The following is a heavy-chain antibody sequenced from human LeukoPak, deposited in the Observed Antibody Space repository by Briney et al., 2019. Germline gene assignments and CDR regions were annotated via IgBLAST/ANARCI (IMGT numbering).Heavy chain of an antibody. D-gene: IGHD2-21*02. CDR3: ARDSRLIYCGGDCYSNYFDF. CDR2: IYYSGNT. J-gene: IGHJ4*02. V-gene: IGHV4-31*03. CDR1: GGSISSDDYY. Sequence: SQTLSLTCTVSGGSISSDDYYWSWIRQHPGKGLEWIGNIYYSGNTYYNPSLESRFTISVDTSKNQFSLKLSSVTAADTAVYYCARDSRLIYCGGDCYSNYFDFWGQGTLVTVSS.